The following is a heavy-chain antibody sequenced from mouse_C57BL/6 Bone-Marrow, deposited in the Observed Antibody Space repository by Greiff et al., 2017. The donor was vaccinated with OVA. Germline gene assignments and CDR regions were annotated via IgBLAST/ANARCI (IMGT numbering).Heavy chain of an antibody. J-gene: IGHJ4*01. CDR1: EYEFPSHG. Sequence: EVMLVESGGGLVQPGESLKLSCESNEYEFPSHGMSWVRKTPEKRLELVAAINSDGGSTYYPAPMERRFIIARDNTKKTRYLQMSRLRSEDTALYYCARHEVGAMDYWGQGTSVTVSS. CDR3: ARHEVGAMDY. D-gene: IGHD3-1*01. CDR2: INSDGGST. V-gene: IGHV5-2*01.